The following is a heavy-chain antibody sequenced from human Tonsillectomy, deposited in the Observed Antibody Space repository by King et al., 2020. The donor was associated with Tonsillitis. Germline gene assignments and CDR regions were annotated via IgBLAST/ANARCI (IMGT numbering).Heavy chain of an antibody. CDR3: AKDGYDSSGYYLGAH. D-gene: IGHD3-22*01. J-gene: IGHJ4*02. Sequence: QLVQSGGGVVQPGRSLRLSCAASGFTFSNYGMPWVRQAPGKGLEWVAVISYDGSNKYYADSVKGRFTISRDNSKNTLYLQMNSLRAEDSAVYYCAKDGYDSSGYYLGAHWGQGTLVTVSS. CDR1: GFTFSNYG. CDR2: ISYDGSNK. V-gene: IGHV3-30*18.